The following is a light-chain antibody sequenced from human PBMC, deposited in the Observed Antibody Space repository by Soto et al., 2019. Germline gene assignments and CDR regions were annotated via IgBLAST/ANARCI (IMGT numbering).Light chain of an antibody. CDR3: QHYDSLPIT. V-gene: IGKV3-20*01. CDR2: GAS. Sequence: EIVLTQSPGTLSLSPGERATLSCRARQSVSRSYLAWYQQKPGQPPRLLIYGASSRDTGIPDRFSGSGSGTDFTLTISRLEPEDFAVFYCQHYDSLPITFGQGTRLEI. J-gene: IGKJ5*01. CDR1: QSVSRSY.